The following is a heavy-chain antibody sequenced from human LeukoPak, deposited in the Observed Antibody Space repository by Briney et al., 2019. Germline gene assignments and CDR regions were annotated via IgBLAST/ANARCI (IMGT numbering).Heavy chain of an antibody. CDR1: GFTFSSYS. D-gene: IGHD2-2*01. J-gene: IGHJ6*04. V-gene: IGHV3-21*01. Sequence: GGSLRLSCAASGFTFSSYSMNWVRQAPGKGLEWVSSISSSSSYIYYADSVKGRFTISRDNAKNSLYLQMNSLRAEDTAVYYCARGGYCSSTSCYVNYYYSMDVWGKGTTVTVSS. CDR3: ARGGYCSSTSCYVNYYYSMDV. CDR2: ISSSSSYI.